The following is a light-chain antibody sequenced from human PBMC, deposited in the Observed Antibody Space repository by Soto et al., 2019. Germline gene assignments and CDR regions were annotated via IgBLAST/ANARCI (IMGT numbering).Light chain of an antibody. V-gene: IGKV3-11*01. CDR2: GAF. Sequence: PGERATLSCRASPSVTNYLAWYQQKPGQAPRLLIYGAFNRAPGIPARFSGSGSGTDLTLTISSLEPEDFAVYYCQQRNIWPPVTFGQVTRLEIK. CDR1: PSVTNY. J-gene: IGKJ5*01. CDR3: QQRNIWPPVT.